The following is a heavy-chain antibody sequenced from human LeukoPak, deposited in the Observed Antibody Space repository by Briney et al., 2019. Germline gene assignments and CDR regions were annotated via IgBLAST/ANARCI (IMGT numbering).Heavy chain of an antibody. V-gene: IGHV3-15*01. CDR3: TTAPAGNLDFDY. Sequence: GGSLRLSCAASGFTFSNAWMSWVRQAPGKGLEWVGRLKSKTDGGTTDYAAPVKGRFTISRDDSKNTLYLQMNSLKTEDTAVYYCTTAPAGNLDFDYWGQGTLVTASS. CDR2: LKSKTDGGTT. CDR1: GFTFSNAW. J-gene: IGHJ4*02. D-gene: IGHD1-26*01.